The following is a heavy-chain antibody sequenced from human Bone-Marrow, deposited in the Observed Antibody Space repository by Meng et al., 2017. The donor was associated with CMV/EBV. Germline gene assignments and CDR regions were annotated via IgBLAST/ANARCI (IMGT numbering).Heavy chain of an antibody. CDR3: ARGLPNGYAFDI. D-gene: IGHD2-21*02. Sequence: SETLSLTCTVSGTSVSGATWWSWVRQPPGKGLEWIGEIYHDGSTNYNPSLKSRVTISVDTSKNQFSLKLSSVTAADTALYNCARGLPNGYAFDIWGQGTRVTVSS. CDR1: GTSVSGATW. V-gene: IGHV4-4*02. J-gene: IGHJ3*02. CDR2: IYHDGST.